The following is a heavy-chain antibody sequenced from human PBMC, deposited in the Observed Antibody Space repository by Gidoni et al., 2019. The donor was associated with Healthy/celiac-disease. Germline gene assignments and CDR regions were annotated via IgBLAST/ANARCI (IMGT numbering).Heavy chain of an antibody. CDR3: ARRVLTGYYRDYFDY. V-gene: IGHV5-51*03. D-gene: IGHD3-9*01. Sequence: EVQLVQSGAEVKKPGESLKISCTGSGYSFTSYWIGWVRQMPGKGLEWMGIIYPGDSDTRYSPSFQGQVTISADKSISTAYLQWSSLKASDTAMYYCARRVLTGYYRDYFDYWGQGTLVTVSS. CDR1: GYSFTSYW. J-gene: IGHJ4*02. CDR2: IYPGDSDT.